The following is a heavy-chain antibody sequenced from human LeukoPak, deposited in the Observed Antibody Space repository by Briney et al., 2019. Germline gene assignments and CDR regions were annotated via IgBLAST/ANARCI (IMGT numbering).Heavy chain of an antibody. Sequence: SVKVSCKASGGTFSSYAISWVRQAPGQGLEWMGGIIPIFGTANYAQKFQGRVTITTDESTSTAYMELSSLRSEDTAVYYCARGPKYCSSTSCYDNWFDPWGQGTLVTVSS. CDR2: IIPIFGTA. J-gene: IGHJ5*02. CDR3: ARGPKYCSSTSCYDNWFDP. CDR1: GGTFSSYA. D-gene: IGHD2-2*01. V-gene: IGHV1-69*05.